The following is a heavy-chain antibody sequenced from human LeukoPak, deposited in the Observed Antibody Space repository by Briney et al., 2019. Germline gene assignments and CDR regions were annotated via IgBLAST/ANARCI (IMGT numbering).Heavy chain of an antibody. J-gene: IGHJ4*02. V-gene: IGHV3-23*01. CDR1: GFTFSSYA. Sequence: GGSLRLSCAASGFTFSSYAMSWVRQAPGKGLEWVSAISGSGGSTYYADSVKGRSTISRDNSKNTLYLQMNSLRAEDTAVYYCAKDTDIVVVVADYWGQGTLVTVSS. CDR3: AKDTDIVVVVADY. CDR2: ISGSGGST. D-gene: IGHD2-15*01.